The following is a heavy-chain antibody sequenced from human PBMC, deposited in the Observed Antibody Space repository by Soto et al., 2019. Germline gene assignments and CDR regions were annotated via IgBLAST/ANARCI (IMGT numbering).Heavy chain of an antibody. V-gene: IGHV1-3*01. J-gene: IGHJ3*02. CDR3: ARSGSCTSTSCYGGFDI. CDR2: INAGDGNT. D-gene: IGHD2-2*01. Sequence: QVQLVQSGAEVKKPGASVKVSCQTSGYTFTNYAIHWVRQAPGQRLEWMGWINAGDGNTKYSQKFQGRVTITRDTSASTAYMELSSLRSEDAAVYYCARSGSCTSTSCYGGFDIWGQGTMVTVSS. CDR1: GYTFTNYA.